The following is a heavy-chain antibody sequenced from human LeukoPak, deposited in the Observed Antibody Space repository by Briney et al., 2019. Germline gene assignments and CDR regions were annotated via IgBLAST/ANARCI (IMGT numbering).Heavy chain of an antibody. D-gene: IGHD3-10*01. Sequence: SETLSLTCTVSGGSISSGSYYWSWIRQPAGKGLEWIGRFYTSGSTNYNPSLKSRVTISVDTSKNQFSLKLTSVTAADTAVYYCARLIWFGGAFDIWGQGTIVTVSS. V-gene: IGHV4-61*02. CDR1: GGSISSGSYY. CDR2: FYTSGST. J-gene: IGHJ3*02. CDR3: ARLIWFGGAFDI.